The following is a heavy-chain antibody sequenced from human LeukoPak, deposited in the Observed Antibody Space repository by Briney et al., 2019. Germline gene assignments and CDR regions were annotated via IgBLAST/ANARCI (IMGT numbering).Heavy chain of an antibody. J-gene: IGHJ4*02. D-gene: IGHD6-19*01. V-gene: IGHV4-39*02. CDR2: IYYTGST. Sequence: SETLSLTCIVSGGSISSSGYYWGWIRQPPEKGLEWIGSIYYTGSTYYNPSLKSRVTISVDTSKKQFSLKLSSVTAADTAVYYCARDRVAVAAAGNSFDYWGQGTLVTVSS. CDR3: ARDRVAVAAAGNSFDY. CDR1: GGSISSSGYY.